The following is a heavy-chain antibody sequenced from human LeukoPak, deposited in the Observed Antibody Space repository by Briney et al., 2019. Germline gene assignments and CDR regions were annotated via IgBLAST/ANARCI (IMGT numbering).Heavy chain of an antibody. CDR2: IGTHNGNT. V-gene: IGHV1-18*01. D-gene: IGHD6-19*01. CDR3: ARDGSGGGGYFEY. J-gene: IGHJ4*02. Sequence: ASVKVSCKATGYTFGNYGIKWVRQAPGQGLGWMGWIGTHNGNTNYAQKFQGRVIMTTDTSTSTAYLELMSLRSDDTAVFYCARDGSGGGGYFEYWGQGTLVIVSS. CDR1: GYTFGNYG.